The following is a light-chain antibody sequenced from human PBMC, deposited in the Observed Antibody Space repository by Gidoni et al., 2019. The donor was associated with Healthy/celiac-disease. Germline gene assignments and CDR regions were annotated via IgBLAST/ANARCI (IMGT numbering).Light chain of an antibody. CDR1: QSDLYSSNKKNY. CDR2: WAS. Sequence: DIVMTQPPDSLAVSLGERASINCKSSQSDLYSSNKKNYLAWYQQKPGQPPKLRISWASTRAPGVPDGIGGSGSGTDFTITISSLQSEDVAVYYYQKYYRARTFGQGTKVEIK. J-gene: IGKJ1*01. CDR3: QKYYRART. V-gene: IGKV4-1*01.